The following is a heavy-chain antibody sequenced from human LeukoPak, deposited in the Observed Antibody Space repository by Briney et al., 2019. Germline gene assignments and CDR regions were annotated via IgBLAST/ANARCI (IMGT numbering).Heavy chain of an antibody. J-gene: IGHJ4*02. CDR3: AFTMIVVVTTAFDY. Sequence: PGRSLRLSCAASGFTFSSYAMSWVRQAPGKGLEWVSAISGSGGSTYYADSVKGRFTISRDNSKNTLYLQMNSLRAEDTAVYYCAFTMIVVVTTAFDYWGQGTLVTVSS. CDR2: ISGSGGST. V-gene: IGHV3-23*01. D-gene: IGHD3-22*01. CDR1: GFTFSSYA.